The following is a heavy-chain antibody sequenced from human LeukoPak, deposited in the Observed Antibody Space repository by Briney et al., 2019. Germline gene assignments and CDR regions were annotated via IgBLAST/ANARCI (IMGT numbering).Heavy chain of an antibody. Sequence: GGSLRLSCAASGFTFSDYYMSWIRQAPGKGLEWVSYISSSGSTIYYADSVKGRFTISRDNTKNSLYLQMNSLRAEDTAVYYCARAGFVGGYDWGGFDYWGQGTLVTVSS. CDR3: ARAGFVGGYDWGGFDY. CDR2: ISSSGSTI. CDR1: GFTFSDYY. V-gene: IGHV3-11*01. D-gene: IGHD5-12*01. J-gene: IGHJ4*02.